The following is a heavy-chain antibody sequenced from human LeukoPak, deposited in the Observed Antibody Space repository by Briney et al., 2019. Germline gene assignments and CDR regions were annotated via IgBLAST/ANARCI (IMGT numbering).Heavy chain of an antibody. D-gene: IGHD2-2*01. J-gene: IGHJ4*02. CDR2: ISGSGGST. Sequence: GGSLRLSCAASGFTFSSYAMSWVRQAPGKGLEWVSAISGSGGSTYYADSVKGRFTISRDNSKNTLYLQMNSLRAEDTAVYYCAKYATAIVVVPAAYFDYWGQGTLVTVSS. V-gene: IGHV3-23*01. CDR3: AKYATAIVVVPAAYFDY. CDR1: GFTFSSYA.